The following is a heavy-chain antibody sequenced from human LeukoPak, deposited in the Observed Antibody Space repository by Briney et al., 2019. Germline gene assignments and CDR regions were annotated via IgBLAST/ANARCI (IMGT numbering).Heavy chain of an antibody. CDR1: GDSVSSNSAA. D-gene: IGHD3-3*01. Sequence: SQTLSLTCAISGDSVSSNSAAWDWIRQSPSRGLEWLGRTYYRPKWYNDYAVSVKSRITINPDPSKNQFSLQLNSVTPEDTAVYYCSRSFGSYDCWRGREPYYFVPWGQGTLVTVSS. CDR2: TYYRPKWYN. J-gene: IGHJ4*02. CDR3: SRSFGSYDCWRGREPYYFVP. V-gene: IGHV6-1*01.